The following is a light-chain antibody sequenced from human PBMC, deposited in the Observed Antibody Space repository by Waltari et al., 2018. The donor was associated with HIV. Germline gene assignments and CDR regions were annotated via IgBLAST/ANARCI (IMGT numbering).Light chain of an antibody. CDR1: QGVRTY. J-gene: IGKJ2*03. CDR2: GAY. Sequence: DIQLTQSPSFLSASVGDRVTITCRASQGVRTYLAWYQQNPGKVPKLLIYGAYTLQSGVPSRFSGSGSGTEFTLTISSLQPGDSAIYYCQQLNSYPHSFGQGTKLEIK. CDR3: QQLNSYPHS. V-gene: IGKV1-9*01.